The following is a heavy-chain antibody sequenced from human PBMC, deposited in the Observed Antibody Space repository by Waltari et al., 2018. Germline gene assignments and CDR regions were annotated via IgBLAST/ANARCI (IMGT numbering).Heavy chain of an antibody. CDR2: IYHSGST. Sequence: VQLQESGPGLVKPSGPLSLTCAVSGGSISSRNWWNWFRQPPGKGLEWIGEIYHSGSTNYNPSLKSRVTISVDKSKNQFSLKLSSVTAADTAVYYCARSFGVARKDWFDPWGQGTLVTVSS. J-gene: IGHJ5*02. CDR3: ARSFGVARKDWFDP. CDR1: GGSISSRNW. D-gene: IGHD3-3*01. V-gene: IGHV4-4*02.